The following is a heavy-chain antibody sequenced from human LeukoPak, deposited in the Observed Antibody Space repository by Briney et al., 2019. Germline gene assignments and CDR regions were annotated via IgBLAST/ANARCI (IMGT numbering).Heavy chain of an antibody. D-gene: IGHD2-21*02. Sequence: GGSLRLSCAASGFNFSTYWMHWVRQAPGKGLVWVSRIDSDGRRTSYADSVKGRFTISRDNAKNIMYLQMNSLRAEDTAVYYCARSPNCGGDCSWGQGTLVTVS. J-gene: IGHJ5*02. CDR2: IDSDGRRT. CDR3: ARSPNCGGDCS. V-gene: IGHV3-74*01. CDR1: GFNFSTYW.